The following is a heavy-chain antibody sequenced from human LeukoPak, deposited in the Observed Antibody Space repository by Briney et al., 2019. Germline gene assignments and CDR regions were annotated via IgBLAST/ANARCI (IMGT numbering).Heavy chain of an antibody. D-gene: IGHD3-9*01. J-gene: IGHJ6*03. CDR3: ARSGYYDVLTGRAYYYMDV. Sequence: GGSLRLSCAASGFTFRDYYMSWIRQAPGKGLEWVSYISRSGSIIYYADSVKGRFTISRDNAENSLYLQMNSLRVEETAVYYCARSGYYDVLTGRAYYYMDVWGKGTTVTVSS. V-gene: IGHV3-11*04. CDR2: ISRSGSII. CDR1: GFTFRDYY.